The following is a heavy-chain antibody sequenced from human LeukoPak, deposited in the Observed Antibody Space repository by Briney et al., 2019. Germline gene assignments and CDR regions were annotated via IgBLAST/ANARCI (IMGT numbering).Heavy chain of an antibody. J-gene: IGHJ4*02. D-gene: IGHD6-19*01. Sequence: PGGSLRLSCAASGLNFSSYAMSWVRPAPGKGLEWVSAISGSGGSPYYADSVKGRFTISRDNSKNTLYLQMNSLRAEDTAVYYCAKDLGRAVAGTIYWGQGTLVTVSS. CDR2: ISGSGGSP. CDR3: AKDLGRAVAGTIY. V-gene: IGHV3-23*01. CDR1: GLNFSSYA.